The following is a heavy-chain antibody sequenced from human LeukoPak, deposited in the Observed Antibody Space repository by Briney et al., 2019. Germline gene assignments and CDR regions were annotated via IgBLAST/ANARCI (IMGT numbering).Heavy chain of an antibody. CDR1: GGTFSSYA. CDR2: IIPIFGTA. J-gene: IGHJ6*03. CDR3: ARGLERGDVVVPAATYYYYYMDV. D-gene: IGHD2-2*01. V-gene: IGHV1-69*01. Sequence: SVKVSCKASGGTFSSYAISWVRQASGQGLEWMGGIIPIFGTANYAQKFQGRVTITADESTSTAYMELSSLRSEDTAVYYCARGLERGDVVVPAATYYYYYMDVWGKGTTVTVSS.